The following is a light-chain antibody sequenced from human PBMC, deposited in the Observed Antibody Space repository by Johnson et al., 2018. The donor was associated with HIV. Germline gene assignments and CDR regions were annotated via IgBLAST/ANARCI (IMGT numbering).Light chain of an antibody. V-gene: IGLV1-51*01. Sequence: QAVLTQPPSVSAAPGQKVTISCSGSSSNIGNNYVSWYQQVPGTATKLLIYDNNKRPSGIPDRFSGSKSGTSATLGITGLQTGDEADYYCGTWGGVFGTGTKVTVL. CDR2: DNN. CDR1: SSNIGNNY. CDR3: GTWGGV. J-gene: IGLJ1*01.